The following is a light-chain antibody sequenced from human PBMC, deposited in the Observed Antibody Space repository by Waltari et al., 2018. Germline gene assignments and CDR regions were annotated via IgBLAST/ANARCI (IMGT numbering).Light chain of an antibody. CDR3: QSYDSGLGDVV. V-gene: IGLV1-40*01. CDR2: GNT. CDR1: SSNIGADSD. Sequence: QSVVTQPPSVSGALGQSVTIPCTGSSSNIGADSDVHWYQQLPGEAPKVLIYGNTHRPSWVPDRFSGSKSDTSASLAITGLQAEDEGDYYCQSYDSGLGDVVFGGGTKLTVL. J-gene: IGLJ2*01.